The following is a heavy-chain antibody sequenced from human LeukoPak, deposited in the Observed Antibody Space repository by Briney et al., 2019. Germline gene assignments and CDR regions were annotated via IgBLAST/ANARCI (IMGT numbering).Heavy chain of an antibody. Sequence: GGSLRLSCAASGFTFSSYWMSWVRQAPGKGLEWVANIKQDGSEKYYVGSVKGRFTISRDNSKNSLDLQMNSLRAEDTAVYYGARDKSYGDSSDYWGQGTLVTVSS. CDR3: ARDKSYGDSSDY. CDR2: IKQDGSEK. CDR1: GFTFSSYW. D-gene: IGHD4-17*01. J-gene: IGHJ4*02. V-gene: IGHV3-7*01.